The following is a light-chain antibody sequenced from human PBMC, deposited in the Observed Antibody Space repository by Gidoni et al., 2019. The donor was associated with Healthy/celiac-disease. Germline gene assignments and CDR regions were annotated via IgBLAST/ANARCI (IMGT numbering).Light chain of an antibody. Sequence: EIVLTQSPATLSLSPGERATLSCRASQSVSSYLAWYQQKPGQAPRLLNYDASNRATGIPARFSGSGSGTDFTLTISSLEPEDFAVYYCQQRSNWPPAITFXQXTRLEIK. CDR1: QSVSSY. CDR2: DAS. V-gene: IGKV3-11*01. CDR3: QQRSNWPPAIT. J-gene: IGKJ5*01.